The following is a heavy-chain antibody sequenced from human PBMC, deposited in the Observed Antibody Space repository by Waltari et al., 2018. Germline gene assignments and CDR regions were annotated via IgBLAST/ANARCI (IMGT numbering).Heavy chain of an antibody. CDR1: GYSFTSYW. D-gene: IGHD1-26*01. CDR2: ILPGHSET. CDR3: ARHRHEWEKEDAFDI. V-gene: IGHV5-51*01. J-gene: IGHJ3*02. Sequence: EVQLVQSGAEVKKPGESLKISCKGSGYSFTSYWIGWVRQMPGKGLEWMGMILPGHSETRDSPSFQSQVTISAYKSISTAYLQWSSLKASDTAMYYCARHRHEWEKEDAFDIWGQGTMVTVSS.